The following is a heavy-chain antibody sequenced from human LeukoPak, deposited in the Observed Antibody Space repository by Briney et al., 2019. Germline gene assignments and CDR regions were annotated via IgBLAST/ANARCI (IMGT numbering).Heavy chain of an antibody. D-gene: IGHD6-13*01. CDR3: ARGGGIAAAGTWGYYYYYMDV. CDR1: GFTFSSYT. CDR2: ITRSSIYK. J-gene: IGHJ6*03. Sequence: PGGSLRLSCAASGFTFSSYTINWVRQTPGKGLEWVSCITRSSIYKYYADSVKGRFTISRDNAKNSLYLQMNSLRAEDTAVYYCARGGGIAAAGTWGYYYYYMDVWGKGTTVTISS. V-gene: IGHV3-21*01.